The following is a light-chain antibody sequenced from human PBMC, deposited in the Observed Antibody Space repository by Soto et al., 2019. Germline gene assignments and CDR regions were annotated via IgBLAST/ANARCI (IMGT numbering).Light chain of an antibody. V-gene: IGKV3-11*01. J-gene: IGKJ4*01. CDR1: QSVSSY. Sequence: EIVLTQSPATLSLSPGERATLSCRASQSVSSYLAWYQQKPGQAPRLLIYDASNRATGIPARFSGSGSGTDFTLTISSLEPEDFAVDYCQQRSTSPRALTFGGGTKVQIK. CDR3: QQRSTSPRALT. CDR2: DAS.